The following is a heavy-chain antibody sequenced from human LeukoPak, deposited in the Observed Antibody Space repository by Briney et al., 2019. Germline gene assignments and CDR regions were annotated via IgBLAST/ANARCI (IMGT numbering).Heavy chain of an antibody. J-gene: IGHJ6*02. CDR1: GFTFDDYA. V-gene: IGHV3-9*01. Sequence: GGSLRLSCAASGFTFDDYAMHWVRQAPGKGLEWVSGISWNSGSIGYADPVKGRFTISRDNAKNSLYLQMNSLRAEDTALYYCAKAYYSSSDYGMDVWGQGTTVTVSS. D-gene: IGHD6-6*01. CDR2: ISWNSGSI. CDR3: AKAYYSSSDYGMDV.